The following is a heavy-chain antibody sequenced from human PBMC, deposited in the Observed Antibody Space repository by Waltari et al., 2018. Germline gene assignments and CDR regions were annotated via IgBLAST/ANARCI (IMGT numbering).Heavy chain of an antibody. J-gene: IGHJ4*02. V-gene: IGHV1-69*08. CDR1: GGTFSSYT. CDR3: ARDGAAVAGFDY. CDR2: IIPSLGIA. Sequence: QVQLVQSGAEVKKPGSSVKVSCKASGGTFSSYTISWVRQAPGQGLEWMGRIIPSLGIANYAQKFQGRVTITADKSTSTAYMELSSLRSEDTAVYYCARDGAAVAGFDYWGQGTLVTVSS. D-gene: IGHD6-19*01.